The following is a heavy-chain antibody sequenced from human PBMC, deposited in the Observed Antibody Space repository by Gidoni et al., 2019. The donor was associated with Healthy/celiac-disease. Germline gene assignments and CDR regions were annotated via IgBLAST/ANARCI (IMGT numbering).Heavy chain of an antibody. CDR3: ARDSLLWFSPDAFDI. J-gene: IGHJ3*02. CDR2: IHHSGRT. D-gene: IGHD2-21*01. Sequence: QVQLQESGPGLVKPSETLSLTCAVSGYSISHDYYWGWIRQPPGKGLEWIGSIHHSGRTYYNPSLKSRVTISVDTSKNQFSLKLSSVTAADTAVYYCARDSLLWFSPDAFDIWGQGTMVSVSS. CDR1: GYSISHDYY. V-gene: IGHV4-38-2*02.